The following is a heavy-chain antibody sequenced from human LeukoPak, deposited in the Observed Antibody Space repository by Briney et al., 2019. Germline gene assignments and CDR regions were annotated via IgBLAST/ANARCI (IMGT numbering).Heavy chain of an antibody. Sequence: ASVKVSCKASGYTFTSYDINWVRQATGQGLEWMGWMNPNSGNTGYAQKFQGRVTMTRNTSISTAYMELSSLRSEDTAVYYCARGSRDRVGATGARRGASKYYFDYWGQGTLVTVSS. V-gene: IGHV1-8*01. CDR3: ARGSRDRVGATGARRGASKYYFDY. CDR1: GYTFTSYD. D-gene: IGHD1-26*01. CDR2: MNPNSGNT. J-gene: IGHJ4*02.